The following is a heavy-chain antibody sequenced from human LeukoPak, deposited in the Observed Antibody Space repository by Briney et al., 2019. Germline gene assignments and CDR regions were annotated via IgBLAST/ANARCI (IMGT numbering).Heavy chain of an antibody. Sequence: ASVKVSCKASGYTFTSYYMHWVRQAPGQGLEWMGIINPSGGSTSYAQKFQGRVTMTRDMSTSTVYMELSSLRSEDTAVYYCARVERGYYYGSGSYSYVDYWGQGPLVTVSS. J-gene: IGHJ4*02. CDR3: ARVERGYYYGSGSYSYVDY. CDR2: INPSGGST. CDR1: GYTFTSYY. D-gene: IGHD3-10*01. V-gene: IGHV1-46*01.